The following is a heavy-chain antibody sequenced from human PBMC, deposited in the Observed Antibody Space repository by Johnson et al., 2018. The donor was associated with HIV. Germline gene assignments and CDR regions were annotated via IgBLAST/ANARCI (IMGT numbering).Heavy chain of an antibody. J-gene: IGHJ3*02. Sequence: QVQLVESGGGVVRPGGSLRLSCAASGFIFSDYSMSWVRPAPGKGLEWVSYISSSVDTTYYTVSVKGRFTISRDTAENLLYLQMHSLRVEDTAVYYCARVGQLARTHAFDIWGQGTMVTVSS. CDR2: ISSSVDTT. CDR3: ARVGQLARTHAFDI. V-gene: IGHV3-11*04. CDR1: GFIFSDYS. D-gene: IGHD6-13*01.